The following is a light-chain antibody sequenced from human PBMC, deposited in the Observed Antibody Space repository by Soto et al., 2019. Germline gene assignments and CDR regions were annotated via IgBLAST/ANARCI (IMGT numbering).Light chain of an antibody. CDR3: QKYNSAPFT. CDR2: AAS. J-gene: IGKJ3*01. Sequence: DIQMTQSPSSLSASVGDRVTITCRASQGSSNYLAWYQQKPGKVPKLLIYAASTLQSGLPSRFSGSGSGTAFTLTISSLQPEDVATYYGQKYNSAPFTFGPGTKVDIK. V-gene: IGKV1-27*01. CDR1: QGSSNY.